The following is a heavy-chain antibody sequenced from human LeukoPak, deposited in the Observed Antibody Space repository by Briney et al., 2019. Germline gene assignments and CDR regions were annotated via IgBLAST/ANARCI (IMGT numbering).Heavy chain of an antibody. Sequence: PGRSLRLSCAASGFTFDDYAMHWVRQAPGKGLEWVSGISWNSGSIGYADSVKGRFTISRDNAKNSLYLQMNSLRAEDTAVYYCARDYGGNFGYWGQGTLVTVSS. V-gene: IGHV3-9*01. D-gene: IGHD4-23*01. J-gene: IGHJ4*02. CDR3: ARDYGGNFGY. CDR1: GFTFDDYA. CDR2: ISWNSGSI.